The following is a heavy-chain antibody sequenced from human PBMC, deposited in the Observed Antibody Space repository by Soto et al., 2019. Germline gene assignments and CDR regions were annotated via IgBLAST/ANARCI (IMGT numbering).Heavy chain of an antibody. J-gene: IGHJ4*02. D-gene: IGHD3-22*01. V-gene: IGHV4-59*01. CDR2: IYYSGST. CDR1: GGSISSYY. Sequence: SETLSLTCTVSGGSISSYYWSWIRQPPGKGLEWIGYIYYSGSTNYNPSLKSRFTISVDTSLNQFSLKLSSATAAHTGVYYCGGGYYDSSGYVTWSAFDYWGQGTLVTVSS. CDR3: GGGYYDSSGYVTWSAFDY.